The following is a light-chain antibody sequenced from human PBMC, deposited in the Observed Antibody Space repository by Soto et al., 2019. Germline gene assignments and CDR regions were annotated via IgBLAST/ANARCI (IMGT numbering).Light chain of an antibody. CDR2: EVS. CDR1: SSDIGGYNY. J-gene: IGLJ1*01. Sequence: QSALTQPPSASGSPGQSVTISCTGTSSDIGGYNYVSWYQQHPGKAPKLLIYEVSKRPSGVPDRFSGSKSGNTASLTVSGLQAEDEADYYCSSYTGSNNYVFGSGTMVTGL. V-gene: IGLV2-8*01. CDR3: SSYTGSNNYV.